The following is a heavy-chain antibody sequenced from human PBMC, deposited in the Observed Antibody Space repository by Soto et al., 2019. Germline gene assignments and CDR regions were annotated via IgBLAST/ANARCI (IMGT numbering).Heavy chain of an antibody. CDR3: AGGSYYDYYYYYGMDV. CDR2: IYYSGST. D-gene: IGHD1-26*01. CDR1: GGSISSYY. J-gene: IGHJ6*02. Sequence: SETLSLTCTVSGGSISSYYWSWIRQPPGKGLEWIGYIYYSGSTNYNPSLKSRVTISVDTSKNQFSLKLSSVTAADTAVYYCAGGSYYDYYYYYGMDVWGQGTTVTRLL. V-gene: IGHV4-59*01.